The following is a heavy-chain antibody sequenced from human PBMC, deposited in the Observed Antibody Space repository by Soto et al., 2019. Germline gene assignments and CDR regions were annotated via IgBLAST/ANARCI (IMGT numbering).Heavy chain of an antibody. Sequence: EVQLLESGGGLVQPGGSLRLACAASGFTFNNYAMNWVRQAPGRGLEWVSIISPNGDSTYYADSVKGRFTISRDNSQNTVFLQMNSLRAEDTAIYFCAKVRLTDYLRYAPHLWGQGTLVTVCS. CDR2: ISPNGDST. V-gene: IGHV3-23*01. D-gene: IGHD2-8*01. CDR1: GFTFNNYA. J-gene: IGHJ3*01. CDR3: AKVRLTDYLRYAPHL.